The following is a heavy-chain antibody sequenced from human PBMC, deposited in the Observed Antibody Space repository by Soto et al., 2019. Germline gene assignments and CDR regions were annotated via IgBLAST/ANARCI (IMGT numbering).Heavy chain of an antibody. CDR1: GFTFSSYA. CDR3: AKGGFGVVTFGGVIVDHYYYYYGMDV. V-gene: IGHV3-23*01. CDR2: ISGSGGGT. Sequence: GGSLRLSCAASGFTFSSYAMSWVRQAPGKGLEWVSAISGSGGGTYYADSVKGRFTISRDNSKNTLYLQMNSLRAEDTAVYYCAKGGFGVVTFGGVIVDHYYYYYGMDVWGQGTTVTVSS. J-gene: IGHJ6*02. D-gene: IGHD3-16*02.